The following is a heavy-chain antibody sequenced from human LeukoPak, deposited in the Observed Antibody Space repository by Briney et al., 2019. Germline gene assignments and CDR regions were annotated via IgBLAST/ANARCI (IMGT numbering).Heavy chain of an antibody. V-gene: IGHV3-30*04. CDR2: ISYDGSNK. CDR1: GFTFSSYA. D-gene: IGHD1-26*01. CDR3: AKEYTGTFSPFPSYFDN. Sequence: GGSLRLSCAASGFTFSSYAMHWVRQAPGKGLEWVAVISYDGSNKYYADSVKGRFTISRDNSKNTLYLQMNSLRAEDTAIYYCAKEYTGTFSPFPSYFDNWGQGTLVTVSS. J-gene: IGHJ4*02.